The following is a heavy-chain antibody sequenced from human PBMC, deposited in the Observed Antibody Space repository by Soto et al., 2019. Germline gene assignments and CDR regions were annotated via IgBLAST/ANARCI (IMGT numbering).Heavy chain of an antibody. CDR3: ARDRGAYYDFWSGYPDNWFDP. V-gene: IGHV4-30-4*01. CDR2: IYYSGST. J-gene: IGHJ5*02. Sequence: SETLSLTCTVSGGSISSGDYYWSWIRQPPGKGLEWIGYIYYSGSTYCNPSLKSRVTISVDTSKNQFSLKLSSVTAADTAVYYCARDRGAYYDFWSGYPDNWFDPWGQGTLVTVSS. D-gene: IGHD3-3*01. CDR1: GGSISSGDYY.